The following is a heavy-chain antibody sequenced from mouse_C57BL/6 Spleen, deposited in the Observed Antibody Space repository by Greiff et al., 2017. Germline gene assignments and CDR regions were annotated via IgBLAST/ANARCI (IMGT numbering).Heavy chain of an antibody. V-gene: IGHV5-17*01. CDR3: ARNSHYYGYAMDY. D-gene: IGHD1-2*01. CDR1: GFTFSDYG. J-gene: IGHJ4*01. CDR2: ISSGSSTI. Sequence: DVMLVESGGGLVKPGGSLKLSCAASGFTFSDYGMHWVRQAPEKGLEWVAYISSGSSTIYYADTVKGRFTISRDNAKNTLFLQMTSLRSEDTAMYYCARNSHYYGYAMDYWGQGTSVTVSS.